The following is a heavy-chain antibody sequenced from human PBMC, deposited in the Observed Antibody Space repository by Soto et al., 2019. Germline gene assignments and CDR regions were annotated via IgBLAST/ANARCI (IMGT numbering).Heavy chain of an antibody. J-gene: IGHJ4*02. CDR3: AKDVEGGSLFRGAFDY. CDR2: ISASGGAT. CDR1: RFTFTSYA. D-gene: IGHD1-26*01. V-gene: IGHV3-23*01. Sequence: GGSLRLSCVASRFTFTSYAMSWVRQAPGKGLEWVAAISASGGATIHADSVKGRLTISRDNSKNTLYLQMNSLRAEDTAVYYCAKDVEGGSLFRGAFDYWGQGTQVTVSS.